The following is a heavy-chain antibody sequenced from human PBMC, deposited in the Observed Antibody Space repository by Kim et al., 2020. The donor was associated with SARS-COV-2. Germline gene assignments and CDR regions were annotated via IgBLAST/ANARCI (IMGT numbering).Heavy chain of an antibody. CDR3: ARGHQWLIKN. CDR2: ISRDGGEI. CDR1: EFTFDDYS. J-gene: IGHJ4*02. Sequence: GGSLRLSCAASEFTFDDYSIHWVRQGPGKGLEWVSLISRDGGEIKYADSVEGRFTISRDNSKKSVYLQMNSLRSEDTALYYCARGHQWLIKNWGQGTQVTVSS. D-gene: IGHD6-19*01. V-gene: IGHV3-43*02.